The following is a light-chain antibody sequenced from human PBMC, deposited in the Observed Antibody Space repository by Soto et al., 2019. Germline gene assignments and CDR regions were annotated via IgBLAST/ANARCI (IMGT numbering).Light chain of an antibody. J-gene: IGKJ1*01. V-gene: IGKV1-5*03. Sequence: DIQMTQSPSILSASVGDRVTITCRASQSISSWLAWYQQKPGKAPNLLIYKASHLENGVPSRFSGSGSGTEFTLTISGLQPDDFATYYCQQYSTYTPRTFGQGTKVDIK. CDR3: QQYSTYTPRT. CDR1: QSISSW. CDR2: KAS.